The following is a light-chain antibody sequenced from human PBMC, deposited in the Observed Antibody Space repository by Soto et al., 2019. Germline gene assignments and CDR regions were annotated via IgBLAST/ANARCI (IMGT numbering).Light chain of an antibody. CDR3: LQKYFYPFT. CDR1: QGIRND. J-gene: IGKJ3*01. Sequence: AIQMTQSPSSLSESVGDRVTITCRPGQGIRNDLDWFQQKPGKAPKLLIYAASNLQSGVPARFSGSGSGTDFTLTISSLQPEDFATYYCLQKYFYPFTFGPGTKVDIK. V-gene: IGKV1-6*01. CDR2: AAS.